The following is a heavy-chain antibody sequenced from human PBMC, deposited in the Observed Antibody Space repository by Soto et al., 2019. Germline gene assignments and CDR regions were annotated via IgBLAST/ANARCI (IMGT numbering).Heavy chain of an antibody. V-gene: IGHV1-18*01. CDR3: ASDYGSELTVPGAGLDY. J-gene: IGHJ4*02. CDR2: ISVYNDIT. Sequence: GASVKVSCKTSNYPFSSYGISWVRQAPGQGLEWMGWISVYNDITEYAQKLQGRVTMTTDTSTNTAFMELRSLRSDDTAVYYCASDYGSELTVPGAGLDYWGQGTPVTVSS. D-gene: IGHD1-20*01. CDR1: NYPFSSYG.